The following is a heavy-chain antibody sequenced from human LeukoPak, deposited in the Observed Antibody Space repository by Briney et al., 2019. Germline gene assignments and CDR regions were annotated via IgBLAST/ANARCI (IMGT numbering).Heavy chain of an antibody. D-gene: IGHD1-26*01. CDR2: IYYSGST. CDR3: ARWEGGSYYDFDY. Sequence: ASETLSLTCTVSGGSISSYYWSWIRQPPGKGLEWIGYIYYSGSTNYNPSLKSRVTISVDTSKNQFSLKLSSVTAADTAVYYCARWEGGSYYDFDYWGQGTLVTVSS. V-gene: IGHV4-59*12. CDR1: GGSISSYY. J-gene: IGHJ4*02.